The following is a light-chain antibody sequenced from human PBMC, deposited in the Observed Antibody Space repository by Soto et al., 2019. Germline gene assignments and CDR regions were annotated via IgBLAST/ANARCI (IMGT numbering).Light chain of an antibody. J-gene: IGKJ5*01. V-gene: IGKV1-5*01. Sequence: DIQMTPSPSTLSASLGDRVPINCRASQSISGWLAWYQQKPGKAPKLLIYDASTLETGVPSRFSGSGSGTEFTLTISRLQSDDFATYYCQQHNGYAPITFGQGTRLEIK. CDR2: DAS. CDR1: QSISGW. CDR3: QQHNGYAPIT.